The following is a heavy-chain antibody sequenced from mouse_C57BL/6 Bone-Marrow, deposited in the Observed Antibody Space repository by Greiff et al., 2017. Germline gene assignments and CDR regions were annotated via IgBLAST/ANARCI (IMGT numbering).Heavy chain of an antibody. CDR2: IWWDDDK. Sequence: QVTLIECGPGILQPSQTLSLTCSFSGFSLSTFGMGVGWIRQPSGKGLEWLAHIWWDDDKYYNQALKSRLTISMYTAKNQVFLKIANVDTADTATYYCARIGEDYYGSSLFAYWGQGTLVTVSA. J-gene: IGHJ3*01. D-gene: IGHD1-1*01. V-gene: IGHV8-8*01. CDR3: ARIGEDYYGSSLFAY. CDR1: GFSLSTFGMG.